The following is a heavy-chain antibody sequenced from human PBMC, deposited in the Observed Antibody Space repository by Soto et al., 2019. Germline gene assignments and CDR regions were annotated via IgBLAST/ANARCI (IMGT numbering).Heavy chain of an antibody. CDR3: ARWRAAPYYYLGMDV. CDR2: IYPGDSDT. D-gene: IGHD2-15*01. Sequence: PGESLKISCRGSGYSFTSYWIGWVRQMPGKGLEWMGIIYPGDSDTRYSPSFQGQVTISADKSISTAYLQWSSLKASDTAMYYCARWRAAPYYYLGMDVWGQGTTVTVSS. J-gene: IGHJ6*02. CDR1: GYSFTSYW. V-gene: IGHV5-51*01.